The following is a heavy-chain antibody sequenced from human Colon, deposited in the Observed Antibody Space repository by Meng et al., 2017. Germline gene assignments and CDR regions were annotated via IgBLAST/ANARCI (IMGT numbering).Heavy chain of an antibody. J-gene: IGHJ4*02. CDR2: TYYRSKWYN. V-gene: IGHV6-1*01. Sequence: QVQLQQSGPGLVKPSQTLPLPCVISGASVSSNTAAWNWIRQSPSRGLEWLGRTYYRSKWYNEYAVSVKSRMTFNADTSKNQVSLQVNSVTPEDTAVYYCARDHGYSYGLPLDYWGQGILVTVSS. D-gene: IGHD5-18*01. CDR1: GASVSSNTAA. CDR3: ARDHGYSYGLPLDY.